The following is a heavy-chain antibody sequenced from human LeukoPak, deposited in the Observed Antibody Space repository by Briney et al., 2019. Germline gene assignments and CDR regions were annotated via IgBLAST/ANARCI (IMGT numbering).Heavy chain of an antibody. CDR1: GFTFSSSW. CDR3: ASLITVTTGYYYYYYYMDV. V-gene: IGHV3-74*01. Sequence: GGSLRLSCAASGFTFSSSWMNWVRQAPGKGLVWVSRINSDESSTSYADSVKGRFTISRDNAKKTLYLQMNSVRAEDTAVYYCASLITVTTGYYYYYYYMDVWGKGTTVTVSS. J-gene: IGHJ6*03. CDR2: INSDESST. D-gene: IGHD4-17*01.